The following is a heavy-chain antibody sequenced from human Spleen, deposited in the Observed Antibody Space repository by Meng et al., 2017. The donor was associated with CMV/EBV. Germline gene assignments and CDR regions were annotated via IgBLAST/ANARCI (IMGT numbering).Heavy chain of an antibody. V-gene: IGHV4-34*01. CDR1: GGSFSGYY. Sequence: QVQLKPWGAGLLKPSEPLSLTCAVYGGSFSGYYWSWIRQPPGKGLEWIGEINHSGSTNYNPPLKSRVTISVDTSKNQFSLKLSSVTAADTAVYYCARGDGDYGSYYWGQGTLVTVSS. CDR3: ARGDGDYGSYY. CDR2: INHSGST. D-gene: IGHD4-17*01. J-gene: IGHJ4*02.